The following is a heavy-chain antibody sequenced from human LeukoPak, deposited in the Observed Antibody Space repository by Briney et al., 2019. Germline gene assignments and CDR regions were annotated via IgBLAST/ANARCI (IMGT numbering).Heavy chain of an antibody. CDR2: ISYDGSHK. Sequence: GGSLRLSCAASGFTFSRYGMHWVRQAPGKGLEWVAVISYDGSHKYYEDSVKGRFTISRDNPKNTLYLQMNSLRAEDTAVYYCAKEYCGGDCHSDYFDYWGQGTLVTVSS. CDR1: GFTFSRYG. V-gene: IGHV3-30*18. J-gene: IGHJ4*02. CDR3: AKEYCGGDCHSDYFDY. D-gene: IGHD2-21*02.